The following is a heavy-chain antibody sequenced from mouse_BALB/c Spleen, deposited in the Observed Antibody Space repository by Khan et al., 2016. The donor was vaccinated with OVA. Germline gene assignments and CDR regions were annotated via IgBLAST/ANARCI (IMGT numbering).Heavy chain of an antibody. V-gene: IGHV1S136*01. J-gene: IGHJ2*01. Sequence: VRLQQSGPELVKPGASVKMSCKASGYTFTSYVMHWMRQKPGQGLEWIGYIYPYNDDTKFNEKFKGKATLTSEKSSSTAYMELSSLTSEDSAVYYCAGNCGYDVYLDYWGQGTTLTVSS. CDR2: IYPYNDDT. CDR3: AGNCGYDVYLDY. CDR1: GYTFTSYV. D-gene: IGHD2-2*01.